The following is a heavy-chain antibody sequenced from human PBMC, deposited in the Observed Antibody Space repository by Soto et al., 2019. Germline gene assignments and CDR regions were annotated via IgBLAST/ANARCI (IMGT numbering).Heavy chain of an antibody. J-gene: IGHJ5*02. V-gene: IGHV4-30-4*01. CDR3: ARGAGYSYGYPNWFDP. Sequence: QVQLQESGPGLVKPSQTLSLTCTVSGGSISSGDYYWSWIRQPPGKGLEWIGYIYYSGSTYYNPSLKSRVTISVDTSKNQFSLKLSSVTAADTAVYYCARGAGYSYGYPNWFDPWGQGTLVTVSS. D-gene: IGHD5-18*01. CDR2: IYYSGST. CDR1: GGSISSGDYY.